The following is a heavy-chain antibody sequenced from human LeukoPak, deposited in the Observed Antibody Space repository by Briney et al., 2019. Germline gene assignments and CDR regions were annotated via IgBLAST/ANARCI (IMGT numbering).Heavy chain of an antibody. V-gene: IGHV4-59*01. CDR3: ARGVSGSYYYYYMDV. CDR2: IYYSEST. D-gene: IGHD1-26*01. CDR1: GGSISSYY. J-gene: IGHJ6*03. Sequence: SETLSLTCTVSGGSISSYYWSWIRQPPGKGLEWIGYIYYSESTNYHPSLKSRVPISVDTSKNQFSLKLSSVTAADTAVYYCARGVSGSYYYYYMDVWGKGTTVTVSS.